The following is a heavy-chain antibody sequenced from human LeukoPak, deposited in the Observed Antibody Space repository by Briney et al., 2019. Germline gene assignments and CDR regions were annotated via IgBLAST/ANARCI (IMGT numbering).Heavy chain of an antibody. CDR2: ISAAGDTT. Sequence: RPGGSLRLSCVASGFTFSSTSMTWARQAPGKGLELVSAISAAGDTTYYADSVKGRFTISRDKSKNTLYLQMSSLRADDTAVYYCATRPSGYPYNFDYWGQGTLITVSS. V-gene: IGHV3-23*01. D-gene: IGHD5-12*01. J-gene: IGHJ4*02. CDR3: ATRPSGYPYNFDY. CDR1: GFTFSSTS.